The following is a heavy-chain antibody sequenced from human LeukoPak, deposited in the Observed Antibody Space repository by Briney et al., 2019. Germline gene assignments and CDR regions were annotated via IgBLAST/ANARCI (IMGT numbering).Heavy chain of an antibody. V-gene: IGHV4-59*12. CDR3: ASKSGIAALTTDY. Sequence: SETLSLTCTVSGGSISSYYWSWIRQPPGKGLEWIGYIYYSGSTNYNPSLKSRVTISVDTSKNQFSLKLSSVTAADTAVYYCASKSGIAALTTDYWGQGTLVTVSS. D-gene: IGHD6-13*01. CDR2: IYYSGST. CDR1: GGSISSYY. J-gene: IGHJ4*02.